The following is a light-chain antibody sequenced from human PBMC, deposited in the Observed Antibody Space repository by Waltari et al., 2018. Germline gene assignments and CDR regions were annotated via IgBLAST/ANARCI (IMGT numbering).Light chain of an antibody. CDR3: QQVNSFPRT. CDR1: QGISSR. J-gene: IGKJ1*01. Sequence: DIQMTQSPSSVSASVGDRVTLTCRASQGISSRLAWYQQKPGKAPKILIYEASSLHSGVPSRFSGSGSVTDFTLTIRSLQPEDFATYYCQQVNSFPRTFGQGTKVEVK. CDR2: EAS. V-gene: IGKV1-12*01.